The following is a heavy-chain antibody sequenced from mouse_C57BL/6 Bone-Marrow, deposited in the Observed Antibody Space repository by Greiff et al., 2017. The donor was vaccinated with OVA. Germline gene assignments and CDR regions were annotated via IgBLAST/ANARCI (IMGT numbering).Heavy chain of an antibody. Sequence: EVKVVESGGGLVQPGGSLKLSCAASGFTFSDYGMAWVRQAPRKGPEWVAFISNLAYSIYYADTVTGRFTISRENAKNTLYLEMSSLRSEDTAMYYCARHGYYGSPWFAYWGQGTLVTVSA. D-gene: IGHD1-1*01. CDR1: GFTFSDYG. V-gene: IGHV5-15*01. CDR2: ISNLAYSI. J-gene: IGHJ3*01. CDR3: ARHGYYGSPWFAY.